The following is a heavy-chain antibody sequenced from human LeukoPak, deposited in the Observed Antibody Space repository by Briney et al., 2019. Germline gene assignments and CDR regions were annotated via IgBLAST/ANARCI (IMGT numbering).Heavy chain of an antibody. V-gene: IGHV3-23*01. CDR1: VFTFSSYA. D-gene: IGHD3-22*01. Sequence: GGSLRLSCAASVFTFSSYAMSWVRQAPGKGLEWVSAISGSGGSTYYADSVKGRFTISRDNSKNTLYLQMNSLRAEDTPVYYCAKIGLFQNICFDYWGQGTLVTVSS. CDR2: ISGSGGST. J-gene: IGHJ4*02. CDR3: AKIGLFQNICFDY.